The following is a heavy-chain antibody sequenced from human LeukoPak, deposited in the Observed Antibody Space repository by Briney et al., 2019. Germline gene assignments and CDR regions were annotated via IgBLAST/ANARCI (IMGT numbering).Heavy chain of an antibody. J-gene: IGHJ5*02. V-gene: IGHV4-4*07. CDR1: GGSVSSYY. D-gene: IGHD2-2*01. CDR2: IYTSGST. CDR3: ARVGCSSTSCPKANWFDP. Sequence: PSETLSLTCTVPGGSVSSYYWSWIRQPAGKGLEWIGRIYTSGSTNYNPSLKSRVTMSVDTSKNQFSLKLSSVTAADTAVYYCARVGCSSTSCPKANWFDPWGQGTLVTVSS.